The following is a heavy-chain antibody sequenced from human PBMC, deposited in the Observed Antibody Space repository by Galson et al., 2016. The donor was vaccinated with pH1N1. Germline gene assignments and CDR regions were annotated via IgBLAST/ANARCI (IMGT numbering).Heavy chain of an antibody. CDR2: ILYDGTNE. J-gene: IGHJ4*02. D-gene: IGHD2/OR15-2a*01. Sequence: SLRLSCAASGFTFTSYAMHWVRQAPGKGLEWVAVILYDGTNEYYADSVKGRVTISRDKTQSTVYLQMNSLRTEDMAVYYCASDSEYLGHEGFHWAQGTLVIVSS. V-gene: IGHV3-30*04. CDR3: ASDSEYLGHEGFH. CDR1: GFTFTSYA.